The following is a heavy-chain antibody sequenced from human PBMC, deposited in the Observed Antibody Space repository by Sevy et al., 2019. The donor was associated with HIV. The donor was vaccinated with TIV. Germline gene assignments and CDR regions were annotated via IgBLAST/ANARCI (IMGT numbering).Heavy chain of an antibody. CDR3: ARGSTMVPHFFDY. V-gene: IGHV4-61*02. J-gene: IGHJ4*02. CDR2: IYISGST. Sequence: SETLSLTCTVSGDSIISGTYYWTWIRQPAGKGLEWIGRIYISGSTNYNPSLKSRVTMSVDTSKNQFSLNLSSVTAADPAVYYCARGSTMVPHFFDYWGQGTLVTVSS. CDR1: GDSIISGTYY. D-gene: IGHD3-10*01.